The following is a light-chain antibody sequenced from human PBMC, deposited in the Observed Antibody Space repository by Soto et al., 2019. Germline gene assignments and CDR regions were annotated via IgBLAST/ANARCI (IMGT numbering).Light chain of an antibody. Sequence: QSALTQPASVSGSPGQSITISCTGTSSDVGGYNYVSWYQHHPGKAPKLIIYVVNNRPSGVSNRFSGSKSGNTASLTISGLEAEDEDDYYCSSYTTSTTLIFGGGTKVTVL. V-gene: IGLV2-14*01. J-gene: IGLJ2*01. CDR3: SSYTTSTTLI. CDR2: VVN. CDR1: SSDVGGYNY.